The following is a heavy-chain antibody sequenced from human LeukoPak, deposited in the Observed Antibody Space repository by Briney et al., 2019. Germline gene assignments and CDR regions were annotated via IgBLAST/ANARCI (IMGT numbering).Heavy chain of an antibody. D-gene: IGHD6-19*01. J-gene: IGHJ2*01. V-gene: IGHV3-9*01. CDR2: ISWNSGSI. CDR3: AKDKSSGDWYFDL. CDR1: GFTFDDYA. Sequence: PGGSLRLSCAASGFTFDDYAMHWVRQAPGKGLEWVSGISWNSGSIGYADSVKGRFTISRDNAKNSLYLQMNSLRAEDTALYYCAKDKSSGDWYFDLWGRGTLVTVSS.